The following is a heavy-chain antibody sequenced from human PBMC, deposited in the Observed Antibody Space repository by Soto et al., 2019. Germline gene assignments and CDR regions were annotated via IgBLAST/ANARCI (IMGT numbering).Heavy chain of an antibody. V-gene: IGHV3-23*01. Sequence: ETLSLTCTVSGGSISSSSYYWGWVRQPPGKGLEWVSVISGSGDFTYYADSVKGRFTISRDNPKNTIYLQMNSLRAEDTAVYYCAKGFYGSGSYYNERAFDSWGQGTLVTVSS. CDR2: ISGSGDFT. D-gene: IGHD3-10*01. CDR1: GGSISSSSYY. J-gene: IGHJ4*02. CDR3: AKGFYGSGSYYNERAFDS.